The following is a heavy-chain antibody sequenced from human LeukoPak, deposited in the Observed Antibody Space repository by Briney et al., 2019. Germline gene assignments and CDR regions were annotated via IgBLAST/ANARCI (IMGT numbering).Heavy chain of an antibody. J-gene: IGHJ4*02. CDR3: ASTTVVTPKYFDY. CDR1: GGSISSYY. V-gene: IGHV4-59*01. D-gene: IGHD4-23*01. Sequence: PSETLSLTCTVSGGSISSYYWSWIRQPPGKGLEWIGYIYYSGSTNYNPSLKSRVTISVDTSKNQFSLKLSSVTAADTAVYYCASTTVVTPKYFDYWGQGTLVTVSS. CDR2: IYYSGST.